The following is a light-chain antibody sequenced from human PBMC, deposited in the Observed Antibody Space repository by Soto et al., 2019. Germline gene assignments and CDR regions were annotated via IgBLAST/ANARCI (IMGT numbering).Light chain of an antibody. J-gene: IGKJ2*01. CDR2: DAS. CDR3: DT. Sequence: EIVLTQSPATLSLSPGERATLSCRASQSVSSYLAWYQQKPGQAPRLLIYDASNRATGIPARFSGSGSGTDFTLTISSLEPEDCAVYYWDTFGQGTKLEIK. CDR1: QSVSSY. V-gene: IGKV3-11*01.